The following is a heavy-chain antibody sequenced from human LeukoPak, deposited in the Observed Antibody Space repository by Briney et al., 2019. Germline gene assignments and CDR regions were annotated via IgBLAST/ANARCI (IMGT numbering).Heavy chain of an antibody. D-gene: IGHD6-13*01. CDR1: GGSISSYY. CDR2: IYYSGST. Sequence: SETLSLTCTVSGGSISSYYWSWIRQPPGKGLEWIGYIYYSGSTNYNPSLKSRVTISVDTSKNQFSLKLSSVTAADTAVYYCARGLSDSSSWFDAYDYWGQGTLVTVSS. J-gene: IGHJ4*02. CDR3: ARGLSDSSSWFDAYDY. V-gene: IGHV4-59*01.